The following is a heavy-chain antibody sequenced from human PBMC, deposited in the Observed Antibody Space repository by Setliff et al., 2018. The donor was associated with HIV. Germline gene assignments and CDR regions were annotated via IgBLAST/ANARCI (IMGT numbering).Heavy chain of an antibody. D-gene: IGHD2-8*01. CDR3: ARGKVLRGNILYY. V-gene: IGHV1-69*06. CDR1: GGTLSSYA. CDR2: IIPISGTA. J-gene: IGHJ4*02. Sequence: SVKVSCKASGGTLSSYAISWVRQAPGQGLEWMGRIIPISGTANNAQKFQGRVTITADKSTSTAYMQLSSLRSEDTAVYYCARGKVLRGNILYYWGQGTLVTVSS.